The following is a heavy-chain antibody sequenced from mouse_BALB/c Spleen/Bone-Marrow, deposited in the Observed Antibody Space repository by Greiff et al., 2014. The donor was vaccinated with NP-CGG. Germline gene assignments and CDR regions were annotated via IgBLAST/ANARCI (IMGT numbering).Heavy chain of an antibody. CDR3: TRSNYGYWYFDV. D-gene: IGHD1-1*01. CDR1: GYTFSSYY. Sequence: VQLQQSGAELVKPGASVKLSCKASGYTFSSYYMYWVKQRPGQGLEWIGEINPSNGGTKFNEKFKSKATLTVDKSSSTAYMQLSSLTFEDSAVYYCTRSNYGYWYFDVWGAGTTVTVSS. CDR2: INPSNGGT. J-gene: IGHJ1*01. V-gene: IGHV1S81*02.